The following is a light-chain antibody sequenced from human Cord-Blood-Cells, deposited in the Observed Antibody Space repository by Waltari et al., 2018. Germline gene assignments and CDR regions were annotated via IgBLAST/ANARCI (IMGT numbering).Light chain of an antibody. CDR1: SSDVGRYNL. J-gene: IGLJ3*02. Sequence: QSALTQPASVSGSPGQSITISCTGTSSDVGRYNLVSWYQQHPGKAPKLMIYEGSKRPSGVSNRFSGSNSGNTAALTIAGLQGEDEADYYCCSYAGMSTWVFGGGTKLTVL. CDR3: CSYAGMSTWV. CDR2: EGS. V-gene: IGLV2-23*01.